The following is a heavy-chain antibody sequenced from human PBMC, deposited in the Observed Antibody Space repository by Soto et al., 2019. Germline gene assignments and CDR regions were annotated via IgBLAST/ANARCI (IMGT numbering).Heavy chain of an antibody. J-gene: IGHJ3*02. Sequence: EVQLLESGGGLVQPGGSLRLSCAASGFTFSSYAMSWVRQAPGKGLEWVSAISGSGGSTYYADSVKGRFTISRDNSKNTLYLKMNSLRAEDTAVYYCAKDQGWHDYIWGSYRSYAFDIWGQGTMVTVSS. D-gene: IGHD3-16*02. CDR2: ISGSGGST. V-gene: IGHV3-23*01. CDR1: GFTFSSYA. CDR3: AKDQGWHDYIWGSYRSYAFDI.